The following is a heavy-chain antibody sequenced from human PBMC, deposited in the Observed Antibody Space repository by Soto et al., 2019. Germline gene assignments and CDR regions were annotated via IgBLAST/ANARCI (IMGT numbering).Heavy chain of an antibody. CDR3: ARVASNCSSTSCYWGWFDP. V-gene: IGHV3-21*01. Sequence: GGSLRLSCAASGFTFSSYSMNWVRQAPGKGLEWVSSISSSSSYIYYADSVKGRFTISRDNAKNSLYLQMNSLRAEDTAVYYCARVASNCSSTSCYWGWFDPWGQGTLVTVSS. D-gene: IGHD2-2*01. CDR1: GFTFSSYS. J-gene: IGHJ5*02. CDR2: ISSSSSYI.